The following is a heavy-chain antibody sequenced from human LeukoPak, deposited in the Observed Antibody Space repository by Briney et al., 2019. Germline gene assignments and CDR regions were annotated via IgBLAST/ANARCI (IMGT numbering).Heavy chain of an antibody. Sequence: PSETLSLTCAVCGGSFSGYYWSWIRQPPGKGLEWIGEINHSGSTNYNPSLKSRVTISVDTSKNQFSLKLSSVTAADTAVYYCARGPLGYCSSTSCRNWFDPWGQGTLVTVSS. V-gene: IGHV4-34*01. CDR1: GGSFSGYY. CDR2: INHSGST. CDR3: ARGPLGYCSSTSCRNWFDP. J-gene: IGHJ5*02. D-gene: IGHD2-2*01.